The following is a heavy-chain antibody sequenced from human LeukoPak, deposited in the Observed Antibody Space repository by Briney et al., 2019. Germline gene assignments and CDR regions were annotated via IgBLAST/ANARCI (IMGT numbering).Heavy chain of an antibody. V-gene: IGHV1-69*04. D-gene: IGHD2-2*01. CDR2: IIPILGIA. CDR3: ARVPADNYYYYGMDV. CDR1: GGTFSSYA. Sequence: GASVKVSCKASGGTFSSYAISWVRQAPGQGLEGMGRIIPILGIANYAQKFQGRVTITADKSTSTAYMELSSLRSEDTAVYYCARVPADNYYYYGMDVWGQGTTVTVSS. J-gene: IGHJ6*02.